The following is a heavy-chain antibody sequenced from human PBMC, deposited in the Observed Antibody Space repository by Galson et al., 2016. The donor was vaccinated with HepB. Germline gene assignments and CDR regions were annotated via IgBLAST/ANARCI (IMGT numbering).Heavy chain of an antibody. Sequence: SVKVSCKASGGTFNTYAISWVRQAPGQGLEWMGGIIPMLGTATYAQKFQGRVTITADESTSTAYMDLSSLRSEDTALYYCAGGSEISTGYYAYWGQGTLITVSS. D-gene: IGHD3-9*01. CDR2: IIPMLGTA. CDR3: AGGSEISTGYYAY. V-gene: IGHV1-69*13. J-gene: IGHJ4*02. CDR1: GGTFNTYA.